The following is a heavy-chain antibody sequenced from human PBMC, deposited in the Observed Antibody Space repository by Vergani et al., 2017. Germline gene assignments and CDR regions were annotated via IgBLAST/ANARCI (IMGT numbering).Heavy chain of an antibody. CDR3: AKAGSVTSGSLQYNFYMDV. CDR2: ISYDGSNK. D-gene: IGHD3-10*01. V-gene: IGHV3-30*18. J-gene: IGHJ6*03. CDR1: GFSFSSYG. Sequence: QVQLVESGGGVVQPGKSLRLSCAASGFSFSSYGMHWVRQAPGKGLEWVAVISYDGSNKYYADSVKGRFTISRDTSKNTLYLQMNSLRAEDTAVYYCAKAGSVTSGSLQYNFYMDVWGKGTTVTVS.